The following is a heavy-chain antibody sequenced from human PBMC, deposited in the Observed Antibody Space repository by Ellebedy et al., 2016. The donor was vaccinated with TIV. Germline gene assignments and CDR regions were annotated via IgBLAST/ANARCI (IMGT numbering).Heavy chain of an antibody. CDR2: ISTDATTI. J-gene: IGHJ4*02. CDR1: GFSFS. CDR3: ARDENYGAEVIDY. D-gene: IGHD4-17*01. V-gene: IGHV3-48*02. Sequence: PGGSLRLSCTASGFSFSLNWVRQDQGKGLEWVSYISTDATTIYYADSVKGRFSISRDNVKNSLYLQMNSLRDEDTAVYYCARDENYGAEVIDYWGQGTLVTVSS.